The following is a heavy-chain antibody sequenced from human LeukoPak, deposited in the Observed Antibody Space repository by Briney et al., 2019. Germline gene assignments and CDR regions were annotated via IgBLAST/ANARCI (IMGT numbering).Heavy chain of an antibody. CDR3: ARLVVVAATGGYYMDV. Sequence: GGSLRLSCAASGFTFSDYYMSWLRQAPGKGLEWVSYISSSGSTIYYADSVQGRFTISRDNAKNSLYLQMNSLRAEDTAVYYCARLVVVAATGGYYMDVWGKGTTVTVSS. CDR2: ISSSGSTI. CDR1: GFTFSDYY. V-gene: IGHV3-11*01. J-gene: IGHJ6*03. D-gene: IGHD2-15*01.